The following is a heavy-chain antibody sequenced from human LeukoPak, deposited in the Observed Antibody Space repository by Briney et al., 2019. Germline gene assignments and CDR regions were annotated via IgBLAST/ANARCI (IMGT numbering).Heavy chain of an antibody. Sequence: GRSLRLSCAASGFTFSSYGMHWVRQAPGKGLEWVSAISASGGSTYYADSVKGRFTISRDNSKNTLYLQMNSLRAEDTAVYYCAKEHYGDYVLPSMDVWGQGTTVTVSS. J-gene: IGHJ6*02. V-gene: IGHV3-23*01. D-gene: IGHD4-17*01. CDR2: ISASGGST. CDR3: AKEHYGDYVLPSMDV. CDR1: GFTFSSYG.